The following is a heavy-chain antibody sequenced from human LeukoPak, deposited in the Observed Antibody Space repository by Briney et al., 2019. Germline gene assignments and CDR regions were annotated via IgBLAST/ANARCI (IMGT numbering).Heavy chain of an antibody. CDR3: ARGVLYGDYGGGDGFDI. V-gene: IGHV1-2*02. D-gene: IGHD4-17*01. J-gene: IGHJ3*02. Sequence: ASVKVSCKASGYTFTGYYMHWVRQAPGQGLEWMGWINPNSGGTNYAQKFQGRVTITADESTSTAYMELSSLRSEDTAVYYCARGVLYGDYGGGDGFDIWGQGTMVSVSS. CDR2: INPNSGGT. CDR1: GYTFTGYY.